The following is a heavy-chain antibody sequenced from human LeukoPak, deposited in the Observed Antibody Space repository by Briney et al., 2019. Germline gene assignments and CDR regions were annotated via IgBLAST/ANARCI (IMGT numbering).Heavy chain of an antibody. CDR2: TSSDGRNK. CDR3: ARHLPPVVRGVIKIHYYYGMDG. CDR1: GFIFDSYA. D-gene: IGHD3-10*01. Sequence: GGSLRLSCSASGFIFDSYAMHWVRQAPGKGREWVAITSSDGRNKYHIESVKGRFSISRDDSENTVYLQMNSLRPEDTDVYYCARHLPPVVRGVIKIHYYYGMDGWGQGTTVSVSS. V-gene: IGHV3-30*03. J-gene: IGHJ6*02.